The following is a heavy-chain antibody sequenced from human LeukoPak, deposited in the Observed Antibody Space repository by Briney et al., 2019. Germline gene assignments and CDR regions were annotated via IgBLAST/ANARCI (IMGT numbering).Heavy chain of an antibody. J-gene: IGHJ4*02. CDR3: ARYSKSQLLLYY. V-gene: IGHV1-2*02. Sequence: ASVKVSCKSSVFTFTVEYIHWVRQAPGQGLEWMGWISPYSGAINYAQKFQGRVTLTRDTSISTAYMELSRLTSGDTAVYYCARYSKSQLLLYYWGQGTLVTVSS. D-gene: IGHD2-2*01. CDR2: ISPYSGAI. CDR1: VFTFTVEY.